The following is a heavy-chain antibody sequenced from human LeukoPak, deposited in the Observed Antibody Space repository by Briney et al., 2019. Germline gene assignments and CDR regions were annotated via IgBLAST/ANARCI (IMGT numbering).Heavy chain of an antibody. CDR1: GYTFTSYG. CDR2: ISAYNGNT. CDR3: ARRGGYSSGWTVYYYGMDV. D-gene: IGHD6-19*01. J-gene: IGHJ6*02. Sequence: AASVKVSCKASGYTFTSYGISWVRQAPGQGLEWMGWISAYNGNTNYAQKLQGRVTMTTDTPTSTAYMELRSLRSDDTAVYYCARRGGYSSGWTVYYYGMDVWGQGTTVTVSS. V-gene: IGHV1-18*01.